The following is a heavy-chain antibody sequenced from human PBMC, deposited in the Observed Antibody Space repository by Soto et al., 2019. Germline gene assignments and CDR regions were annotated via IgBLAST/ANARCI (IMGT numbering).Heavy chain of an antibody. V-gene: IGHV4-34*01. D-gene: IGHD3-22*01. CDR3: ARLRWYYYDSSGTGDY. CDR2: INHSGNT. CDR1: GGSFSGYY. Sequence: QGQLQQWGAGLLKPSETLSLTCAVYGGSFSGYYWSWIRQPPGKGLEWIGEINHSGNTNYNPSLKSRVTRSVDTSRSQFSLKRSCVTAADTAVYYCARLRWYYYDSSGTGDYWGQGTLVTVSS. J-gene: IGHJ4*02.